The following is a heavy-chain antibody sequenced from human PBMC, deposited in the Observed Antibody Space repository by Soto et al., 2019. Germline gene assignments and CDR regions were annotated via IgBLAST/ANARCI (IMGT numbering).Heavy chain of an antibody. V-gene: IGHV3-9*01. J-gene: IGHJ3*02. D-gene: IGHD7-27*01. Sequence: EVQLVESGGGLVQPGRSLRLSCAASGFTFDDYAMHWVRQAPGKGLEWVSGISWNSGSIGYADSVKGRFTISRDNAKNSLYLQMNSLRAEDTALYYCEKDKAGDLPWGAFYIWGQGTMVTVSS. CDR2: ISWNSGSI. CDR3: EKDKAGDLPWGAFYI. CDR1: GFTFDDYA.